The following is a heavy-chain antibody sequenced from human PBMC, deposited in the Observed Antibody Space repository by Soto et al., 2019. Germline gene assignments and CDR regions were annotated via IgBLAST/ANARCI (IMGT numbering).Heavy chain of an antibody. CDR3: ARPSYHSYITRPYLPYYFAY. Sequence: QIILKESGPTLVKPPQTLTLTCTLSGFSLRTSGEGVGWIRQPPGKALEWLALLFWDDAKRYSPFLQSNLTNPKTTSKTQVLLTNTTTDPVETATSYCARPSYHSYITRPYLPYYFAYCGQRTLDNVSS. D-gene: IGHD3-3*01. CDR1: GFSLRTSGEG. CDR2: LFWDDAK. V-gene: IGHV2-5*02. J-gene: IGHJ4*02.